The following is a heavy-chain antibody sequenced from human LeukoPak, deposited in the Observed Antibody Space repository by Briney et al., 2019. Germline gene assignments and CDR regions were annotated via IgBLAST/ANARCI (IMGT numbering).Heavy chain of an antibody. D-gene: IGHD3-9*01. CDR3: ARDAAGYYDILTGYSDY. J-gene: IGHJ4*02. CDR1: GFTFSSYA. Sequence: AGGSLRLSCAASGFTFSSYAMHWVRQAPGKGLEWVAVISYDGSNKYYADSVKGRFTISRDNSKNTLYLQMNSLRAEDTAVYYCARDAAGYYDILTGYSDYWGQGTLVTVSS. V-gene: IGHV3-30*04. CDR2: ISYDGSNK.